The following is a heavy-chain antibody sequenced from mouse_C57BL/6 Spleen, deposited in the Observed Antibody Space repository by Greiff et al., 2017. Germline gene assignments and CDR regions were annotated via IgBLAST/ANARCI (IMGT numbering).Heavy chain of an antibody. CDR2: IYPRSGNT. CDR3: ARKGGNYVNYAMDY. J-gene: IGHJ4*01. D-gene: IGHD2-1*01. CDR1: GYTFTSYG. Sequence: ESGAELARPGASVKLSCKASGYTFTSYGISWVKQRTGQGLEWIGEIYPRSGNTYYNEKFKGKATLTADKSSSTAYMELRSLTSEDSAVYFCARKGGNYVNYAMDYWGQGTSVTVSS. V-gene: IGHV1-81*01.